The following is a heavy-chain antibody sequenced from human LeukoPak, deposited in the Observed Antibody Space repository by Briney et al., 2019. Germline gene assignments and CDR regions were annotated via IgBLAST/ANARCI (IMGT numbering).Heavy chain of an antibody. CDR3: AKGPARRGITFGGVIAFDAFDI. J-gene: IGHJ3*02. D-gene: IGHD3-16*02. Sequence: PGGSLRLSCAASGFTFSSYSMNWVRQAPGKGLEWVSSISSSSSYIYYADSVKGRFTISRDNAKNSLYLQMNSLRAEDTAVYYCAKGPARRGITFGGVIAFDAFDIWGQGTMVTVSS. V-gene: IGHV3-21*01. CDR2: ISSSSSYI. CDR1: GFTFSSYS.